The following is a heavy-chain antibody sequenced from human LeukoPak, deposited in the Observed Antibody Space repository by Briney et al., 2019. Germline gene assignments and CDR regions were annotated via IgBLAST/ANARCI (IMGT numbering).Heavy chain of an antibody. V-gene: IGHV2-70*17. Sequence: SGPALVKPTQTLTLTCTFSGFSPSTAGVCVVWIRQPPGKALEWLARIDWDDDKFYSTSLKTRLTISKDTSKNQVALTMTNVDPVDTATYFCARIRWTAVTTRRYYMDAWGKGTTVTVSS. J-gene: IGHJ6*03. CDR3: ARIRWTAVTTRRYYMDA. CDR2: IDWDDDK. CDR1: GFSPSTAGVC. D-gene: IGHD4-17*01.